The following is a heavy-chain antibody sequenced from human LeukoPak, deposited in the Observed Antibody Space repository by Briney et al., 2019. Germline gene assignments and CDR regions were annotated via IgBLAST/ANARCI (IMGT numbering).Heavy chain of an antibody. Sequence: SETLSLTCTVSGGSISSGDCYWSWIRQPPGKGLEWIGYIYYSGSTYYNPSLKSRVTISVDTSKNQFSLKLSSVTAADTAVYYCARGLVGSGWVFSQVDYWGQGTLVTVSS. CDR1: GGSISSGDCY. D-gene: IGHD6-19*01. J-gene: IGHJ4*02. V-gene: IGHV4-30-4*01. CDR3: ARGLVGSGWVFSQVDY. CDR2: IYYSGST.